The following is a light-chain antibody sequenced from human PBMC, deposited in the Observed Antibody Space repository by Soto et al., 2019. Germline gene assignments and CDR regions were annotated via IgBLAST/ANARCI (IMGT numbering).Light chain of an antibody. CDR2: EVS. Sequence: QSVLTQPASVSGSPGQSITISCTGTSSDVGGYNYVSWYQLHPGKAPKLIIYEVSHRPSGASNHFSGYKSGNTASLTISGLQAEDEADYYCSSFTSGSTLFGTGTKVTVL. V-gene: IGLV2-14*01. CDR3: SSFTSGSTL. CDR1: SSDVGGYNY. J-gene: IGLJ1*01.